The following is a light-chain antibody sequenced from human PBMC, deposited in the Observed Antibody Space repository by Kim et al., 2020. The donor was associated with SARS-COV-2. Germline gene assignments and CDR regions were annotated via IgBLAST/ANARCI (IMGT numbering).Light chain of an antibody. V-gene: IGLV3-21*01. CDR1: NRGDQS. CDR2: YSR. Sequence: PGKKDTITWAGNNRGDQSVYWYQQKPGQAPVLVIYYSRDRPSQIPERFSGSNSGNTATLTVERVEAGDEADYFCQVWDSRSAQVVFGGGTKLTVL. J-gene: IGLJ3*02. CDR3: QVWDSRSAQVV.